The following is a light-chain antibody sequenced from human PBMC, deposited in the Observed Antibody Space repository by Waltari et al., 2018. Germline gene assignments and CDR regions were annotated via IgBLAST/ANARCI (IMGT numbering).Light chain of an antibody. Sequence: YPNHPGKAPKPMIQDFPKRPSGVSNRFAGSKSANAASLTISGLQAEDEADYYCSSYTTSTWVFGGGTKLTVL. CDR3: SSYTTSTWV. V-gene: IGLV2-14*03. CDR2: DFP. J-gene: IGLJ3*02.